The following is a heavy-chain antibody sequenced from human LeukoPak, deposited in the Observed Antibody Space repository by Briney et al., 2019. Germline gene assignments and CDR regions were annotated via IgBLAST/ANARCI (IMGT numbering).Heavy chain of an antibody. D-gene: IGHD6-13*01. J-gene: IGHJ4*02. Sequence: GGSLRLSCAASGFTFSSYEMNWVRQAPGKGLEWVSYISRSGSTIYYADSVKGRFTISRDNAKNSLYLQMNSLRAEDTAVYYCARAGPSSSWHQFDYWGQGTLVTVSS. CDR1: GFTFSSYE. CDR2: ISRSGSTI. V-gene: IGHV3-48*03. CDR3: ARAGPSSSWHQFDY.